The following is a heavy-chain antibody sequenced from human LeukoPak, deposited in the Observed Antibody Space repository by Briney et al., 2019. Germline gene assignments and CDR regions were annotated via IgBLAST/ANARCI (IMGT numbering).Heavy chain of an antibody. CDR2: IYYSGST. D-gene: IGHD4-17*01. CDR3: ARGRYGDYSAY. CDR1: SGSISSYY. V-gene: IGHV4-59*01. J-gene: IGHJ4*02. Sequence: PSETLSLTCTVSSGSISSYYWSWLRQPPGKGLEWIGYIYYSGSTNYNPSLKSRVTISVDTSKNQFSLKLSSVTAADTAVYYCARGRYGDYSAYWGQGTLVTVSS.